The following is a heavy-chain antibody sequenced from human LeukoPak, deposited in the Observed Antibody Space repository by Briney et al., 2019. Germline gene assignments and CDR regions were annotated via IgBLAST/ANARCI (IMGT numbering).Heavy chain of an antibody. V-gene: IGHV3-30*04. J-gene: IGHJ4*02. D-gene: IGHD1-26*01. CDR3: ATSGNYYLKY. CDR2: ISDDGSNK. Sequence: AGGSLRLSCAVSGFTFRSYAMHWVRQAPGKGLEWVAVISDDGSNKSYADSVKGRFTISRDNAKNALSLQMNSLRDEDTAVYYCATSGNYYLKYWGQGTLSPSPQ. CDR1: GFTFRSYA.